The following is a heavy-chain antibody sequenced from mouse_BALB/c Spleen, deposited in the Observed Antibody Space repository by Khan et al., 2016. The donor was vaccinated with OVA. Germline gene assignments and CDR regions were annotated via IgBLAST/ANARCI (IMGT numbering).Heavy chain of an antibody. D-gene: IGHD1-2*01. Sequence: QVQLQQSGAALSLPFSSVKLSFKASFYTFTDYYINWVKQRTGQGLEWIGEISPGSGDTYYNEKFKGKATLTADKSSSTVYMQLSSLTAEASAVYFCARRNYFGYTFAYWGQGTLVTVSA. CDR1: FYTFTDYY. CDR2: ISPGSGDT. CDR3: ARRNYFGYTFAY. V-gene: IGHV1-77*01. J-gene: IGHJ3*01.